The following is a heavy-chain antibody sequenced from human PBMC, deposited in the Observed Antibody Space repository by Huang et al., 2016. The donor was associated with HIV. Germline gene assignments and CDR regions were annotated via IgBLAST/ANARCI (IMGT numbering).Heavy chain of an antibody. D-gene: IGHD6-19*01. Sequence: QVQLVQSGPEVKKPGASVKVSCQTSGYIFSNYDINWVRQAPGQGLQWMGGLNPTSGKTAYGQNVQGRVTLTRSTSTGAAYMVLNSLTSQDTAVYYCARLTSGWYQDYWGQGTLVTVSS. J-gene: IGHJ4*02. CDR3: ARLTSGWYQDY. CDR2: LNPTSGKT. V-gene: IGHV1-8*01. CDR1: GYIFSNYD.